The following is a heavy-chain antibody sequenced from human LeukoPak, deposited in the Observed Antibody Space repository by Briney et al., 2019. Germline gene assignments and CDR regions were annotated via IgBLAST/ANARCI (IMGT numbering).Heavy chain of an antibody. CDR3: ARSDYGGNSRFDY. CDR2: IYYSGST. D-gene: IGHD4-23*01. CDR1: GGSISSGGYY. Sequence: PSQTLSLTCTVSGGSISSGGYYWSWIRQHPGKGLEWIGNIYYSGSTYYNPSLKSRVTISVDMSKNQSSLKLSSVTAADTAVYYCARSDYGGNSRFDYWGQGTLVTVSS. J-gene: IGHJ4*02. V-gene: IGHV4-31*03.